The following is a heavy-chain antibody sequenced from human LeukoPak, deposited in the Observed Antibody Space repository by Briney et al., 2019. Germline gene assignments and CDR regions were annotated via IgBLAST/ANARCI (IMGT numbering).Heavy chain of an antibody. V-gene: IGHV3-15*01. CDR1: GLXFSNAW. Sequence: GGSLRLSCAASGLXFSNAWMSWVRQAPGKGLEWVGRIKGKIDGGAKDHAAPVKGRFTISRDDSKNTLYLQMNSLKTEDTAVYYCTTVGLYDILTGHYHDSFDRWGQGTMVTVSS. J-gene: IGHJ3*01. CDR2: IKGKIDGGAK. D-gene: IGHD3-9*01. CDR3: TTVGLYDILTGHYHDSFDR.